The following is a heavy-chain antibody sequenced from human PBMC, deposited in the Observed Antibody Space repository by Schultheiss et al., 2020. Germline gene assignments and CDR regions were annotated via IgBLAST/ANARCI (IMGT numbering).Heavy chain of an antibody. Sequence: GGSLRLFCAASGFTFSNAWMNWVRQAPGKGLEWVGRIKSKTDGGTTDYAAPVKGRFTISRDDSKNTLYLQMNSLKTEDTAVYYCTTEISSSSSGDAFDIWGQGTMVTVSS. D-gene: IGHD6-6*01. V-gene: IGHV3-15*07. CDR1: GFTFSNAW. CDR2: IKSKTDGGTT. J-gene: IGHJ3*02. CDR3: TTEISSSSSGDAFDI.